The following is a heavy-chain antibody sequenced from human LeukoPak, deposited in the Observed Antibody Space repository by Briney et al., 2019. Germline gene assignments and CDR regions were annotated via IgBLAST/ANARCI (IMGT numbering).Heavy chain of an antibody. CDR2: IPYTGAT. Sequence: SETLSLTCIVSGGSINNHYWTWIRQTPGKGLEWIGDIPYTGATKYNPSLKSRVTISIDTSKNQFSLELSCVTATDTAVYFCATNRAGTYDRPFDIWGQGTMVTVSS. CDR1: GGSINNHY. J-gene: IGHJ3*02. V-gene: IGHV4-59*08. D-gene: IGHD1-26*01. CDR3: ATNRAGTYDRPFDI.